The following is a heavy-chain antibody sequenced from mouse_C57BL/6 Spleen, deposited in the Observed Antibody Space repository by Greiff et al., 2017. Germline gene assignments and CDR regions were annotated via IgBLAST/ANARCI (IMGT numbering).Heavy chain of an antibody. CDR2: IYPRSGNT. D-gene: IGHD4-1*01. CDR3: ARKEGSNWERGYFDY. V-gene: IGHV1-81*01. CDR1: GYTFTSYG. J-gene: IGHJ2*01. Sequence: QVQLQQSGAELARPGASVKLSCKASGYTFTSYGISWVKQRTGQGLEWIGEIYPRSGNTYYNEKFKGKATLTADKSSSTAYMELRSLTSEDSAVYFCARKEGSNWERGYFDYWGQGTTLTVSS.